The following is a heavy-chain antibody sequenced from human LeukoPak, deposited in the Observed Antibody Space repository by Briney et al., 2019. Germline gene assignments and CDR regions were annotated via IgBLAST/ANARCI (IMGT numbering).Heavy chain of an antibody. CDR3: ARQNVDIVATPMNFDY. CDR1: GYSFTSYW. Sequence: GESLKISCKGSGYSFTSYWIGWVRQMPGKGLEWMGIIYPGDSDTRYSPSFQGQVTISADKSISTAYLQWSSLKASDTAMYYCARQNVDIVATPMNFDYRGQGTLVTVSS. V-gene: IGHV5-51*01. D-gene: IGHD5-12*01. CDR2: IYPGDSDT. J-gene: IGHJ4*02.